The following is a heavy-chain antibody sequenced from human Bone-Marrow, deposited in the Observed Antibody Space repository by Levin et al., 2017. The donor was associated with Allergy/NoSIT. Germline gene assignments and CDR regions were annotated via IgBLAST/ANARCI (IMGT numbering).Heavy chain of an antibody. D-gene: IGHD4-17*01. J-gene: IGHJ4*02. CDR3: ARQLSLKKGDYAVV. CDR1: GYTFSKYW. V-gene: IGHV5-51*01. CDR2: INPGDSDT. Sequence: GESLKISCKGFGYTFSKYWIGWVRQMPGKGLEWMGIINPGDSDTRYSPSFQGQVTISVDKSINNAYLQWSSLKASDTAMYYGARQLSLKKGDYAVVWGQGTLVTVSS.